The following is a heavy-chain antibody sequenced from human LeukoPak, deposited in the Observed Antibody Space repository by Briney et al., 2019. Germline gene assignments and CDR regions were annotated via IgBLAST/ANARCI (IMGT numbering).Heavy chain of an antibody. V-gene: IGHV3-74*01. CDR2: IVSDGSST. J-gene: IGHJ4*02. CDR1: GFTFSSDW. CDR3: ARGRPHGNDY. Sequence: GGSLRLSCAASGFTFSSDWMNWVRQAPGKGRVWVSRIVSDGSSTTYADSVKGRFSISRDNAKNTLYLQMNSLRVEDTAVYYCARGRPHGNDYWGQGTLVTVSS. D-gene: IGHD4-23*01.